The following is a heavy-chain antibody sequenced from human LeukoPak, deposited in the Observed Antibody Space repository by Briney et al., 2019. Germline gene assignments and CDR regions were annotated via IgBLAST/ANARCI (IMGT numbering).Heavy chain of an antibody. V-gene: IGHV3-48*02. CDR3: ARSVIAVAGYDAFDI. D-gene: IGHD6-19*01. CDR2: ISSRSFTI. CDR1: GFTFSAYS. Sequence: GGSLRLSCAASGFTFSAYSMNWVRQAPGKGLDWISYISSRSFTIYYADSVKGRFTISRDNAKNSLYMEMNSLRDEDTAVYYCARSVIAVAGYDAFDIWGQGTVVSVSS. J-gene: IGHJ3*02.